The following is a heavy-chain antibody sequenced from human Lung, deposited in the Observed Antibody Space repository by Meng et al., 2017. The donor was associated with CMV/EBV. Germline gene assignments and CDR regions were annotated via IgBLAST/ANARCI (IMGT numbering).Heavy chain of an antibody. V-gene: IGHV3-21*01. Sequence: GGSXRLSCAASGFTFSSYSMNWVRQAPGKGLEGVSSISNSGAYIYYADSVKGRFTISRDNAQNSLFLHMNSLRAEDSAVYYCARDVSPRSSAYFAIYYFYALDVXGQGXTVTVSS. D-gene: IGHD2-21*01. J-gene: IGHJ6*02. CDR3: ARDVSPRSSAYFAIYYFYALDV. CDR2: ISNSGAYI. CDR1: GFTFSSYS.